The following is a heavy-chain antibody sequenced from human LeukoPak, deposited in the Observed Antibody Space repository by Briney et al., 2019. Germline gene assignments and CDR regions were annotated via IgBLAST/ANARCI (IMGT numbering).Heavy chain of an antibody. V-gene: IGHV3-33*01. J-gene: IGHJ6*02. CDR2: IWYDGTNK. Sequence: GGSLRLSCAASGFTFSSYGMHWVRQAPGKGLEWVAVIWYDGTNKYYADSVKGRFTISRDNSKNTLYLQMNSLRAEDTAVYYCARRGGIAAAGTLPYYYYYGMDVWGQGTTVTVSS. D-gene: IGHD6-13*01. CDR1: GFTFSSYG. CDR3: ARRGGIAAAGTLPYYYYYGMDV.